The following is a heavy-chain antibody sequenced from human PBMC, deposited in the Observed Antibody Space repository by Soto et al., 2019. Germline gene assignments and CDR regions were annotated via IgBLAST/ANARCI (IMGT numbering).Heavy chain of an antibody. J-gene: IGHJ4*02. Sequence: QVQQVQSGAEVKKPGSSVKVSCKASGGTFGSYTLNWVRQAPGQGLEWLGGIMPFIDTSTYAQMLQGRVTITADKSTSTVYMELSSLKSDDTAVYYCARGGYASSYRFDYWGQGTLVTVSS. D-gene: IGHD2-2*01. V-gene: IGHV1-69*06. CDR3: ARGGYASSYRFDY. CDR1: GGTFGSYT. CDR2: IMPFIDTS.